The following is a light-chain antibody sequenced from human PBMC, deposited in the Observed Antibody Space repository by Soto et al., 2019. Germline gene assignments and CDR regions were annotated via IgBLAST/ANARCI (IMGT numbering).Light chain of an antibody. CDR3: PQYGSTPWT. J-gene: IGKJ1*01. Sequence: EIVLTQSPGTLSLSPGERATLSCRASQSVSSSYLAWYQQKPGQAPRLLIYGASNRATGISDRFSGSGSGTYFTFTISRLEPEDTTVYYCPQYGSTPWTFGQGTKVEIQ. CDR2: GAS. V-gene: IGKV3-20*01. CDR1: QSVSSSY.